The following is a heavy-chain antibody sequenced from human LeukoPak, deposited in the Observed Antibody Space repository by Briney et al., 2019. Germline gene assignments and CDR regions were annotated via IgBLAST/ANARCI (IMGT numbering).Heavy chain of an antibody. V-gene: IGHV1-18*01. CDR1: GYTFIRYG. Sequence: GASVKVSCKASGYTFIRYGISWVRQAPGQGLEWMGWISTYNGNTNYAQRYQGRVTMTTDTSTSTAYMELRSLRSDDTAVYYCARVDYYYDSSGYYKRDWFDPWGQGTLVTVSS. J-gene: IGHJ5*02. CDR2: ISTYNGNT. CDR3: ARVDYYYDSSGYYKRDWFDP. D-gene: IGHD3-22*01.